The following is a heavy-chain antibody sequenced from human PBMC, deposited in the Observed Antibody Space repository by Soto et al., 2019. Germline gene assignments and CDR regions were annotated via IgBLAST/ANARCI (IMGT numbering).Heavy chain of an antibody. V-gene: IGHV4-30-4*08. CDR1: GGSISSGDYY. CDR2: IYYGGST. D-gene: IGHD6-13*01. J-gene: IGHJ4*02. CDR3: ASLYSSSWYGGGYFDY. Sequence: QVQLQESGPGLVKPSQTLSLTCTVSGGSISSGDYYWSWIRQPPGKGLEWIGYIYYGGSTYYNPSLKSRVTISVDTSKNQFSLKLSSVTAADTAVYYCASLYSSSWYGGGYFDYWGQGTLVTVSS.